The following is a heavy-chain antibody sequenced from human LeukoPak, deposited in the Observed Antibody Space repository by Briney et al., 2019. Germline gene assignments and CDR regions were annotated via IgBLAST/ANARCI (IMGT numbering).Heavy chain of an antibody. CDR3: ARESGPRDY. CDR2: IYHSGST. CDR1: GYSISSGYY. J-gene: IGHJ4*02. Sequence: TPSETLSLTCTVSGYSISSGYYWGWIRQPPGKGLEWIGSIYHSGSTYYNPSLKSRVTISVDTSKNQFSLKLSSVTAADTAVYYCARESGPRDYWGQGTLVTVSS. V-gene: IGHV4-38-2*02.